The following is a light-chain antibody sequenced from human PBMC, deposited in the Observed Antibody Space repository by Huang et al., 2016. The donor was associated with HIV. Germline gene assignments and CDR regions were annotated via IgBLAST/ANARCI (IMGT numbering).Light chain of an antibody. J-gene: IGKJ2*01. CDR3: QHYSTHLYT. V-gene: IGKV1-5*03. CDR2: RSS. CDR1: QNISNW. Sequence: DIQMTQSPSTLSTSVGDRVNITCRASQNISNWLAWYQLRPGQVPRLLIYRSSTLGTGVPSRFSGSGSGTDFTLSISSLQPDDFESYYCQHYSTHLYTFGQGTKL.